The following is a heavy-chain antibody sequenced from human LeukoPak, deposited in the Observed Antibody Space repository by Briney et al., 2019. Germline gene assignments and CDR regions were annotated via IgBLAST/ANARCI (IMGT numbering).Heavy chain of an antibody. V-gene: IGHV3-7*01. J-gene: IGHJ5*02. CDR3: ARDRWGSSSTNWFDP. CDR2: IKQDGSEK. Sequence: GGSLRLSCAASGFTFSSYWMSWVRQAPGKGLEWVANIKQDGSEKYYVDSVNGRFTISRDNAKNSLYLQMNSLRAEDTAVYYCARDRWGSSSTNWFDPWGQGTLVTVSS. CDR1: GFTFSSYW. D-gene: IGHD6-13*01.